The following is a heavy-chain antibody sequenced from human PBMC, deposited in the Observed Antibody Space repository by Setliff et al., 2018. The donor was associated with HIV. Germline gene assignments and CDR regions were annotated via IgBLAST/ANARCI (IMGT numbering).Heavy chain of an antibody. CDR2: IIPIFGTA. CDR3: ARSWDFGVVSYYYYYMDV. V-gene: IGHV1-69*05. Sequence: KVSCKASGGTFSSYAISWVRQAPGQGLEWMGRIIPIFGTANYAQRFQGRVTMTRGTSSGTVYMELSGLRSEDTAVYYCARSWDFGVVSYYYYYMDVWGKGTTVTVSS. J-gene: IGHJ6*03. D-gene: IGHD3-3*01. CDR1: GGTFSSYA.